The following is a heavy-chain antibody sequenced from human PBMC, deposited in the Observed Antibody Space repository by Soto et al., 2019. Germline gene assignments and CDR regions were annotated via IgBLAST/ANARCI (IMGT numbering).Heavy chain of an antibody. Sequence: RSLTCTVSGGSISSGGYYWSWISQNPGKGLEWIGYIYYSRSTYSNPSLKSRVTISVDTSTNKFSLWLRSVTAAATAVHYCASSRVGTAIMSNFDYWGQGTLVPVSS. J-gene: IGHJ4*02. D-gene: IGHD2-21*02. V-gene: IGHV4-31*03. CDR1: GGSISSGGYY. CDR3: ASSRVGTAIMSNFDY. CDR2: IYYSRST.